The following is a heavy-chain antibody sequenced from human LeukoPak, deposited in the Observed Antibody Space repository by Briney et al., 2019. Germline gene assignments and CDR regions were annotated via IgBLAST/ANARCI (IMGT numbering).Heavy chain of an antibody. J-gene: IGHJ4*02. Sequence: SGGSLRLSCAASGFTFSSYSMNWVRQAPGKGLEWVSYISSSSDAIYYADSVKGRLTISRDNAKNSLYLQMNSLRAEDTAVYYCARDPPRRYDYWGQGTLVTVSS. D-gene: IGHD1-14*01. CDR3: ARDPPRRYDY. CDR2: ISSSSDAI. V-gene: IGHV3-48*01. CDR1: GFTFSSYS.